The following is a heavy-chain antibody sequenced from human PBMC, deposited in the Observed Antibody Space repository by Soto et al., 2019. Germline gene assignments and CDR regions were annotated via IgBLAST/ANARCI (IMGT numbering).Heavy chain of an antibody. CDR1: GYTFTSYY. J-gene: IGHJ6*02. Sequence: ASVKVSCKASGYTFTSYYMHWVRQAPGQGLEWMGIINPSGGSTSYAQKFQGRVTMTRDTSTSTVYMELSSLRSEDTAVYYCARDYTMVRGVIISPYYYYYGMDVWGQGTTVTVSS. D-gene: IGHD3-10*01. CDR3: ARDYTMVRGVIISPYYYYYGMDV. V-gene: IGHV1-46*01. CDR2: INPSGGST.